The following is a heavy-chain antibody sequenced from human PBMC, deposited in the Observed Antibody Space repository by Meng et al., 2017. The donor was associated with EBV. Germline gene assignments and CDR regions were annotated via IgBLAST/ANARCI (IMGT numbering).Heavy chain of an antibody. CDR3: ARVVATIFTNWFDP. D-gene: IGHD5-12*01. V-gene: IGHV4-39*07. J-gene: IGHJ5*02. Sequence: LQLQESGPGLVKPSETLSLTCNVSGGSISSSSYYWGWIRQPPGKGLEWIGSIYYSGSTYYNPSLKSRVTISVDTSKNQFSLKLSSVTAADTAVYYCARVVATIFTNWFDPWGQGTLVTVSS. CDR2: IYYSGST. CDR1: GGSISSSSYY.